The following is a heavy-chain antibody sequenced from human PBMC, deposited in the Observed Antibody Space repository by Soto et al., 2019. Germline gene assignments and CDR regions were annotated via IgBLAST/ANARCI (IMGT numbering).Heavy chain of an antibody. J-gene: IGHJ5*02. CDR3: AFTSGTSEADPGWFDP. D-gene: IGHD6-13*01. CDR1: GGTFRSYA. CDR2: IIPIFGTA. V-gene: IGHV1-69*01. Sequence: QVQLGQSGAEMKKPGSSVKVSCKASGGTFRSYAISWVRLAPGQGLEWMGGIIPIFGTANYAQKFQGRGTISADESTSTAYMELSSLRSEDTAVDYCAFTSGTSEADPGWFDPWGQGTLVTVSS.